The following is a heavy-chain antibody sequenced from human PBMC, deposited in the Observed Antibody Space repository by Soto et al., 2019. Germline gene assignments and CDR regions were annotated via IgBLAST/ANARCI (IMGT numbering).Heavy chain of an antibody. CDR1: GFTFSNYD. CDR2: MSYDGGNK. J-gene: IGHJ4*02. V-gene: IGHV3-30*18. D-gene: IGHD3-22*01. CDR3: AKHVRPRYYYDTTGYYRDY. Sequence: XGSLRLSCAASGFTFSNYDMHWVRQAPGKGLEWVALMSYDGGNKYYADSVKGRFTISRDNSKNTLYLQMNSLRAEDTAVYYCAKHVRPRYYYDTTGYYRDYWGQGTLVTVSS.